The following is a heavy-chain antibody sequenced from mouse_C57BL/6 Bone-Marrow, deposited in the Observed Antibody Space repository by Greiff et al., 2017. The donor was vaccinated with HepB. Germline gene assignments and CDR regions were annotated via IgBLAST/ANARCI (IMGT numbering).Heavy chain of an antibody. V-gene: IGHV1-19*01. Sequence: EVKLMESGPVLVKPGASVKMSCKASGYTFTDYYMNWVKQSHGKSLEWIGVINPYNGGTSYNQKFKGKATLTVDKSSSTAYMELNSLTSEDSAVYYCARRSTGTGFAYWGQGTLVTVSA. CDR1: GYTFTDYY. CDR2: INPYNGGT. J-gene: IGHJ3*01. D-gene: IGHD4-1*01. CDR3: ARRSTGTGFAY.